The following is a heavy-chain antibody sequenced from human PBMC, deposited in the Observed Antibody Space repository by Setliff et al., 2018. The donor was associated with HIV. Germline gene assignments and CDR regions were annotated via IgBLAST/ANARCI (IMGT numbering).Heavy chain of an antibody. J-gene: IGHJ4*02. Sequence: ALRLSCAASGFTFGSYAMHWVRQAPGKGLEWVAVVSYDGSDKYYADSVKGRFTISRDNSKNTLFLQMNSLRAEDTALYFCARDQNSGLLLALGYDSLYFCDYWGEGTLVTVSS. CDR3: ARDQNSGLLLALGYDSLYFCDY. CDR2: VSYDGSDK. CDR1: GFTFGSYA. D-gene: IGHD5-12*01. V-gene: IGHV3-30*04.